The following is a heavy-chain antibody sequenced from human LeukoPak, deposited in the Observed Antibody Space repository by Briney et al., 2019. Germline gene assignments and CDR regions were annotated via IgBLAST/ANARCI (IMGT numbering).Heavy chain of an antibody. CDR2: INPSGGST. V-gene: IGHV1-46*01. Sequence: ASVKVSCKASRYTFTSYYMHWVRQAPGQGLEWMGIINPSGGSTSYAQKFQGRITMTRDTSTSTVYMELSSLRSEDTAVYYCARGSPSGYVGYWGQGTLVTVSS. CDR1: RYTFTSYY. CDR3: ARGSPSGYVGY. J-gene: IGHJ4*02. D-gene: IGHD5-12*01.